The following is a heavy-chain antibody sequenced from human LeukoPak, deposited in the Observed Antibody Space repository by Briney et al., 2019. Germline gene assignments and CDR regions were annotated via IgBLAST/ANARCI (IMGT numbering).Heavy chain of an antibody. J-gene: IGHJ4*02. CDR2: ISTGSNHI. D-gene: IGHD5-18*01. CDR3: ARDPYSYGYVLCDY. CDR1: GFTFSSYS. Sequence: GGSLRLSCAASGFTFSSYSMNWARQAPGKGLEWVSSISTGSNHIHYADSVKGRFTISRDNAKNSLYLQMNSLRAEDTAVYYCARDPYSYGYVLCDYWGQGTLVTVSS. V-gene: IGHV3-21*01.